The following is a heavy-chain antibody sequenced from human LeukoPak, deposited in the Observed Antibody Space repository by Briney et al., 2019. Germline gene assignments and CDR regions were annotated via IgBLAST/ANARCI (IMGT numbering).Heavy chain of an antibody. CDR2: VNRDGSGT. V-gene: IGHV3-74*01. Sequence: GGSLRLSCAASGFTFSSYWMHWVRQAPGTGLVWVSRVNRDGSGTTYADSVKGRFTTSRDNAKNTLYLQMNSLRAEDTAVYYCARESKYSGYPFDYWGQGTLVTVSS. J-gene: IGHJ4*02. CDR1: GFTFSSYW. D-gene: IGHD5-12*01. CDR3: ARESKYSGYPFDY.